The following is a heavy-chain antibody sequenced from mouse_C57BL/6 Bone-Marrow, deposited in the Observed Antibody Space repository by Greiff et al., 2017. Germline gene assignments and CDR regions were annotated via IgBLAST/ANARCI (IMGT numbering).Heavy chain of an antibody. V-gene: IGHV1-78*01. J-gene: IGHJ3*01. CDR3: ARYDYDGFAY. Sequence: QVQLQQSDAELVKPGASVKISCKVSGYTFTDHTIHWMKQRPEQGLEWIGYIYPRDGSTKSHEKFKGKATLTADKSYRTAYMQITSLTSEDSAVDFCARYDYDGFAYWGQGTLVTVSA. CDR2: IYPRDGST. D-gene: IGHD2-4*01. CDR1: GYTFTDHT.